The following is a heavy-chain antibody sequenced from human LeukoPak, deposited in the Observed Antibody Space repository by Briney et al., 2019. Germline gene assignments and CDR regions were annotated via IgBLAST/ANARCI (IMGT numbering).Heavy chain of an antibody. Sequence: SETLSLTRTVSGGSISSSSYYWGWIRQPPGKGLEWIGSIYYSGSTYYNPSLKSRVTISVDTSKNQFSLKLSSVTAADTAVYYCARTTSGSQITVYYMDVWGKGTTVTVSS. V-gene: IGHV4-39*07. CDR2: IYYSGST. J-gene: IGHJ6*03. D-gene: IGHD1-26*01. CDR1: GGSISSSSYY. CDR3: ARTTSGSQITVYYMDV.